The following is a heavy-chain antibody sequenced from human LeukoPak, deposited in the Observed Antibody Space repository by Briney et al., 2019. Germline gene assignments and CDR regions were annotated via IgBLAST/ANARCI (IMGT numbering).Heavy chain of an antibody. D-gene: IGHD2-2*01. Sequence: SETLSLTCAVYGGSFSGYYWSWIRQPPGKGLEWIGEINHSGSTNYNPSLKSRVTISVDTSKNQFSLKLSSVTAADTAVYYCARADCSSTSCPNDYWGQGTLVTVSS. CDR1: GGSFSGYY. V-gene: IGHV4-34*01. CDR2: INHSGST. CDR3: ARADCSSTSCPNDY. J-gene: IGHJ4*02.